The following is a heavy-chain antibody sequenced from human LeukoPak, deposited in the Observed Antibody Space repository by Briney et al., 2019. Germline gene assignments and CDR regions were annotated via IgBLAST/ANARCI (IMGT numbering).Heavy chain of an antibody. Sequence: GGSLRLSCAASGFTVSSNYMSWVRQAPGKGLEWVSVIYSGGSTYYADSVKGRFTISRRTSENTLYLEMNSLRPEDTAIYYCARTHYSGGYCFDSWGQGTLVTVSS. J-gene: IGHJ4*02. CDR3: ARTHYSGGYCFDS. CDR2: IYSGGST. V-gene: IGHV3-53*04. D-gene: IGHD1-26*01. CDR1: GFTVSSNY.